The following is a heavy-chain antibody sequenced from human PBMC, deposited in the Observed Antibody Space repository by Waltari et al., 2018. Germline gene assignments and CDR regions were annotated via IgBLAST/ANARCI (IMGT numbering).Heavy chain of an antibody. CDR2: IYHSGST. D-gene: IGHD6-13*01. CDR3: ASPGIAAAGTGGDY. Sequence: QVQLQESGPGLLKPPGTLSLTCAVSRGSISSRNWCSWVRQPPGKGLEWIGEIYHSGSTNYNPALKSRVTISVDKSKNQFSLKLSSVTAADTAVYYCASPGIAAAGTGGDYWGQGTLVTVSS. CDR1: RGSISSRNW. V-gene: IGHV4-4*03. J-gene: IGHJ4*02.